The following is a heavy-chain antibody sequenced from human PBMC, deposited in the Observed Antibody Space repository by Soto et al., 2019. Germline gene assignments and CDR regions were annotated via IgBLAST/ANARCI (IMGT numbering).Heavy chain of an antibody. J-gene: IGHJ6*02. CDR1: GGSISSYY. CDR3: AGKVAGDYYYGRDV. CDR2: IYYSGST. D-gene: IGHD3-10*01. V-gene: IGHV4-59*01. Sequence: SETQSLTCTVSGGSISSYYWSWIRQPPGKGLEWIGYIYYSGSTNYNPSLKSRVTISVDTSKNQFSLKLSSVTAADTAVYYCAGKVAGDYYYGRDVWGQGTTVTVS.